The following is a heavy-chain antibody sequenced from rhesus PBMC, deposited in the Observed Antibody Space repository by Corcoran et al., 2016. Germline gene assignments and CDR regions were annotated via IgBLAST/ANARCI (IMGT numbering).Heavy chain of an antibody. D-gene: IGHD3-16*01. V-gene: IGHV4-122*02. CDR1: GYSISSGYG. J-gene: IGHJ4*01. CDR2: ISYRGRT. Sequence: QLQLQESGPGLVKPSETLSLTCAVSGYSISSGYGWTWILRPPGKGLQWIGYISYRGRTSYTPSLKSLVTISRDTSKHQLSLKLSSVTAADTAVYYCASGSGSYTYFDYWGQGVLVTVSS. CDR3: ASGSGSYTYFDY.